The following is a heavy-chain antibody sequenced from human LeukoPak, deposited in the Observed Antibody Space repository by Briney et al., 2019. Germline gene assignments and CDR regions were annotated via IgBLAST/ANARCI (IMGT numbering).Heavy chain of an antibody. V-gene: IGHV4-59*01. CDR3: ARATYHSGAGSYIYYYMNV. Sequence: PSETLSLTCTVSVGSISSYYWSWIRQPPGKGLEWIGYIYYSGSTNYNPSLKSRVTISVDTSKNQFSLKLSSVTAADTAVYYCARATYHSGAGSYIYYYMNVRGKGTTVIVSS. CDR2: IYYSGST. J-gene: IGHJ6*03. CDR1: VGSISSYY. D-gene: IGHD3-10*01.